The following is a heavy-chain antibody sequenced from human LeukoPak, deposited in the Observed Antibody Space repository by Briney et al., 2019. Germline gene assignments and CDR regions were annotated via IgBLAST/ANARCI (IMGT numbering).Heavy chain of an antibody. CDR3: ARASRGYNYLYFDY. D-gene: IGHD5-18*01. V-gene: IGHV3-53*01. J-gene: IGHJ4*02. CDR1: GFTVSNNY. CDR2: IYSAGST. Sequence: GGSLRLSCAASGFTVSNNYMTWVRQGPGKGLEWVSVIYSAGSTYYADSVKGRFTISRDNSKNTLNLQMNSLRAEDTAVYYCARASRGYNYLYFDYWGQGALVTVS.